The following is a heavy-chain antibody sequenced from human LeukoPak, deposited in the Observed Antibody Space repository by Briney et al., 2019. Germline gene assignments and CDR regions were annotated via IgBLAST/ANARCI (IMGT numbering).Heavy chain of an antibody. Sequence: APVKVSCKASGYTFTGYYMHWVRQAPGQGLEWMGWINPNSGGTNYAQKFQGRVTMTRDTSISTAYMELSRLRSDDTAVYYCARGWRDIVVVVWFDPWGQGTLVTVSS. D-gene: IGHD2-15*01. CDR3: ARGWRDIVVVVWFDP. CDR2: INPNSGGT. V-gene: IGHV1-2*02. CDR1: GYTFTGYY. J-gene: IGHJ5*02.